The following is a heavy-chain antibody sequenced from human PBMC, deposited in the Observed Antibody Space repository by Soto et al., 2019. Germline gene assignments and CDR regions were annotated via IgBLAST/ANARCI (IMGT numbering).Heavy chain of an antibody. CDR2: ITDTGGDV. CDR1: GLTFGSRA. D-gene: IGHD3-10*01. J-gene: IGHJ4*02. Sequence: EVQLLESGGDLKQPGGSLRLSCVASGLTFGSRAMSWVRQAPGEGLQWVSTITDTGGDVKYADSVRGRFVISRDNSKKTLYLQMTSLTAEDSAMYFCARGSTDSYPGSRIFDFWGRGTLVTVSS. CDR3: ARGSTDSYPGSRIFDF. V-gene: IGHV3-23*01.